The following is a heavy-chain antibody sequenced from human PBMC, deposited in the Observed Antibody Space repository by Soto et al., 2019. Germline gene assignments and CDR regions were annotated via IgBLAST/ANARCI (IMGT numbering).Heavy chain of an antibody. CDR3: GRVGDYDRTDEAFDI. D-gene: IGHD3-22*01. CDR1: GYTFTGYY. V-gene: IGHV1-2*02. CDR2: INPNSGGT. J-gene: IGHJ3*02. Sequence: QVQLVQPGAEVKKPGTSVKVSCKASGYTFTGYYMHWVRQAPGQGLEWMGWINPNSGGTNYAQKFQGRVTMTRDTSISTAYMEVSRVRSDDTAVDYCGRVGDYDRTDEAFDIWGQGTMVTVSS.